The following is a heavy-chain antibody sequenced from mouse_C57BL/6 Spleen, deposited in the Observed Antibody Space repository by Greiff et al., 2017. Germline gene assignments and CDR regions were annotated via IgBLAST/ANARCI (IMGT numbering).Heavy chain of an antibody. CDR2: IDPENGDT. D-gene: IGHD2-1*01. CDR3: TFIYYGNY. CDR1: GFNIKDDY. J-gene: IGHJ2*01. Sequence: EVQLQESGAELVRPGASVKLSCTASGFNIKDDYMHWVKQRPEQGLEWIGWIDPENGDTEYASKFQGKATITADTSSNTAYLQLSSLTSEDTAVYYCTFIYYGNYWGQGTTLTVSS. V-gene: IGHV14-4*01.